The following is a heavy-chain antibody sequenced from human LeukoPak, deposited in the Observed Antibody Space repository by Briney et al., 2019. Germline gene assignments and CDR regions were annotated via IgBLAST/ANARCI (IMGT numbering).Heavy chain of an antibody. CDR3: ARRGSGSSDITGTTSPGHWFDP. CDR1: GGSISSYY. J-gene: IGHJ5*02. V-gene: IGHV4-4*07. D-gene: IGHD1-7*01. Sequence: SSETLPLTCTVSGGSISSYYWSWIRQPAGKGLEWIGRIYTSGSTNHNPSLKSRVTISVDTSKNQFSLKLSSVTAADTAVYYCARRGSGSSDITGTTSPGHWFDPWGQGTLVTVSS. CDR2: IYTSGST.